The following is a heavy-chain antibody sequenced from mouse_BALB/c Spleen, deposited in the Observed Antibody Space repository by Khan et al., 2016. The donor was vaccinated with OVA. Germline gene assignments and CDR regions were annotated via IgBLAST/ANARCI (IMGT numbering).Heavy chain of an antibody. D-gene: IGHD1-1*01. V-gene: IGHV5-6*01. J-gene: IGHJ3*01. CDR3: ARLAYYYDSEGFAY. Sequence: EVQGVESGGDLVKPGGSLKLSCAASGFTFSTYGMSWVRQTPDKRLEWVATISSGGSYTYYPDSVKGRFTISRDNAKNTLYLQMSSLKSEDTAMYHCARLAYYYDSEGFAYWGQGTLVTVSA. CDR1: GFTFSTYG. CDR2: ISSGGSYT.